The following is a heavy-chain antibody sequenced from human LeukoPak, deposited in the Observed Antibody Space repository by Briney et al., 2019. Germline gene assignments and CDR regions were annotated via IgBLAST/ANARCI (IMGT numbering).Heavy chain of an antibody. V-gene: IGHV3-48*01. D-gene: IGHD3-22*01. CDR2: ISSSSSTI. CDR3: AKVGSSGYQDY. CDR1: GFTFSSYS. J-gene: IGHJ4*02. Sequence: GGSLRLSCAASGFTFSSYSMNWVRQAPGKGLEWVSYISSSSSTIYYADSVKGRFTISRDNAKNSLYLQMNSLRAEDTAVYYCAKVGSSGYQDYWGQGTLVTVSS.